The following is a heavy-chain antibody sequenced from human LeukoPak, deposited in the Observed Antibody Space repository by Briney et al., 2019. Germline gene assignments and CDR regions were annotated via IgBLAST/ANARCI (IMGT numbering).Heavy chain of an antibody. V-gene: IGHV3-74*01. D-gene: IGHD6-19*01. CDR1: GFTFSNYW. Sequence: PGGSLRLSCVASGFTFSNYWMHCVRQAPGKGLVWVSRIKSDGSSTDYADSVRGRFTISRDNAKNTLYLQMNSLRAEDTAVYYCLSIAVGGLWGQGTLVTVSS. CDR3: LSIAVGGL. J-gene: IGHJ4*02. CDR2: IKSDGSST.